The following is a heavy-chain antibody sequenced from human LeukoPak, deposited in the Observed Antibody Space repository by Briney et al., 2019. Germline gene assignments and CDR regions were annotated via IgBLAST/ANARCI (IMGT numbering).Heavy chain of an antibody. CDR1: GVSISNYF. CDR2: IYTRGTA. Sequence: PSETLSLTCAVSGVSISNYFWSWVRQPAGKGLEWIGPIYTRGTANYNTYFNPSLKSRVTVSVDTSKNHFSLNLRSVTAADTAVYYCAKQYLPRGTMTDFDYWGQGTLVTVSS. V-gene: IGHV4-4*07. D-gene: IGHD3-22*01. J-gene: IGHJ4*02. CDR3: AKQYLPRGTMTDFDY.